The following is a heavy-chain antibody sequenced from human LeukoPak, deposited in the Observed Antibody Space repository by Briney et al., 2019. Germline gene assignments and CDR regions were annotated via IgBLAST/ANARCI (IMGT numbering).Heavy chain of an antibody. CDR2: IIPIFGTA. D-gene: IGHD2-2*01. J-gene: IGHJ4*02. V-gene: IGHV1-69*13. Sequence: SVKVSCKASGGTFSSYAISWVRQAPGQGLEWMGGIIPIFGTANYAQKFQGRVTITADESTSTAYMELSSLRSEDTAVYYCATGYYCSSTSCLPKFDYWGQGTLVTVSS. CDR1: GGTFSSYA. CDR3: ATGYYCSSTSCLPKFDY.